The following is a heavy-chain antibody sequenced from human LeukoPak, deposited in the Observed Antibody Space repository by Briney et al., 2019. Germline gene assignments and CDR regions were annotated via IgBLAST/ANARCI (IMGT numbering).Heavy chain of an antibody. CDR2: SSAYNGNT. CDR1: GYTFTSYG. J-gene: IGHJ3*02. Sequence: ASVKVSCKASGYTFTSYGISWVRQAPGQGLEWMGWSSAYNGNTNYAQKLQGRVTMTTDTSTSTAYMELRSLRSDDTAVYYCASLNVAVAGTYDAFDIWGQGTMVTVSS. D-gene: IGHD6-19*01. V-gene: IGHV1-18*01. CDR3: ASLNVAVAGTYDAFDI.